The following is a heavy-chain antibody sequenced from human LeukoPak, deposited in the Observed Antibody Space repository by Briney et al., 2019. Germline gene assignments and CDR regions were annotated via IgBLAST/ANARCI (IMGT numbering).Heavy chain of an antibody. CDR2: IYYSGST. CDR1: GGSISSSSYY. Sequence: SETLSLTCTVSGGSISSSSYYWGWIRPPPGKGLEWIGSIYYSGSTYYNPSLKSRATISVDTSKNQFSLKLSSVTAADTAVYYCARNLVVVTAIPDYFDYWGQGTLVTVSS. D-gene: IGHD2-21*02. J-gene: IGHJ4*02. V-gene: IGHV4-39*01. CDR3: ARNLVVVTAIPDYFDY.